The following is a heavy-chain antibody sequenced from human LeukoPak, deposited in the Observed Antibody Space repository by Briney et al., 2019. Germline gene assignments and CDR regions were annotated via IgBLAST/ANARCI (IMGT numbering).Heavy chain of an antibody. CDR2: IYSGGST. CDR3: ASPREFVYDSSGYYY. D-gene: IGHD3-22*01. J-gene: IGHJ4*02. V-gene: IGHV3-53*01. CDR1: GFTVSSNY. Sequence: PGGSLRLSCAASGFTVSSNYMSWVRQAPGKGLEWVSVIYSGGSTYYADSVKGRFTISRDNSKNTLYLQMNSLRAEDTAVYYCASPREFVYDSSGYYYWGQGTLVTVSS.